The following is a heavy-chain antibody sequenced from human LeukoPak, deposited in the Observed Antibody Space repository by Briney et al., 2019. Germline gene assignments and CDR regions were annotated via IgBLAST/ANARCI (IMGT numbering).Heavy chain of an antibody. J-gene: IGHJ1*01. Sequence: SETLSLTCSVSGDSVSRSDSYWDWIRQPPGKGLEWIGTIYYSGRTYYSPSLKHRVTMSVDTSNNQFSLNLRSVPAADTAVYYCARRRYYDGSGYLEWGQGTLLSVSS. CDR2: IYYSGRT. CDR1: GDSVSRSDSY. V-gene: IGHV4-39*01. CDR3: ARRRYYDGSGYLE. D-gene: IGHD3-22*01.